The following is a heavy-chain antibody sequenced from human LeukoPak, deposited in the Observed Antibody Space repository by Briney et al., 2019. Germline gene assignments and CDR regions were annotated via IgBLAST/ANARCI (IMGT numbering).Heavy chain of an antibody. CDR1: GFTFSSYG. D-gene: IGHD1-26*01. CDR3: ARDNPYATIDY. CDR2: ISYDGSNK. V-gene: IGHV3-30*03. J-gene: IGHJ4*02. Sequence: PGRSLRLSCAASGFTFSSYGMHWVRQAPGKGLEWVAVISYDGSNKYYADSVKGRFTISRDNSKNTLYLQMNSLRAEDTAVYYCARDNPYATIDYWGQGTLVTVSS.